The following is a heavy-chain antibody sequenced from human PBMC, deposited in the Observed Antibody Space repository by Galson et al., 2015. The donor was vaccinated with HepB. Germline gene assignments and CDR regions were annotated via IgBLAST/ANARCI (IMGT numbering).Heavy chain of an antibody. J-gene: IGHJ6*02. CDR1: GFTFSSYW. V-gene: IGHV3-74*01. CDR2: TNSAGSST. Sequence: SLRLSCAASGFTFSSYWMHWVRHAPGKGLVWVSRTNSAGSSTRYADSGKGRFTISRDNAKNTLYLQMNSLRAEDTAVYYCAREAMVSGYYYYYGMDVWGQGTTVTVSS. D-gene: IGHD5-18*01. CDR3: AREAMVSGYYYYYGMDV.